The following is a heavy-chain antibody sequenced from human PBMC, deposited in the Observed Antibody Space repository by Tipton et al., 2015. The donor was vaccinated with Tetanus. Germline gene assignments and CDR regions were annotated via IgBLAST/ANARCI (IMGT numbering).Heavy chain of an antibody. CDR1: GYTFTSYW. V-gene: IGHV5-51*01. CDR3: ARAHCSDGVCNFDF. Sequence: QLVQSGAEVKKSGESLQISCRASGYTFTSYWIGWVRQMPGKGLEWMGVIYPGDSNVKYSPPFQGQVTISVDKSISTAYLQWSSLKASATSMFYCARAHCSDGVCNFDFWGQGALVTVAS. J-gene: IGHJ4*02. CDR2: IYPGDSNV. D-gene: IGHD2-8*01.